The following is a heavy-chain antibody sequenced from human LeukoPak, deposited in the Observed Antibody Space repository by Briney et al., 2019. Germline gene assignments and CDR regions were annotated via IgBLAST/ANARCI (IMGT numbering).Heavy chain of an antibody. Sequence: GGSLRLSCAASGFIVSNNYMIWVRQAPGKGQEWVSLVNTGGSTYYADSVKDRFTISRDNSKNTLYLQMTRLRAEDTAVYFCATDSSSRPVTYWGQGTRVTVSS. J-gene: IGHJ4*02. CDR1: GFIVSNNY. V-gene: IGHV3-66*01. CDR3: ATDSSSRPVTY. D-gene: IGHD6-6*01. CDR2: VNTGGST.